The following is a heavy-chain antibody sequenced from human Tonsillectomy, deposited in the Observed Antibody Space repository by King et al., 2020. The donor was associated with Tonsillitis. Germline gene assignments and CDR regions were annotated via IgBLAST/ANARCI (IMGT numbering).Heavy chain of an antibody. CDR3: AKDTAHLGIGELDY. J-gene: IGHJ4*02. D-gene: IGHD3-10*01. Sequence: VQLVESGGVVVQPGGSLRLSCAASGFTFDDYAMHWVRHAPGKGLEWVSLISWNGDSTYYAASVKGRFTISRDNSKNSLYLQMNSLRAEDTALYYCAKDTAHLGIGELDYWGQGTLVTVSS. CDR1: GFTFDDYA. CDR2: ISWNGDST. V-gene: IGHV3-43D*03.